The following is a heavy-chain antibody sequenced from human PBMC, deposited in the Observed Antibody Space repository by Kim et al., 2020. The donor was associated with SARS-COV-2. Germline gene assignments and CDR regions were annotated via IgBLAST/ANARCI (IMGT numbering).Heavy chain of an antibody. J-gene: IGHJ3*02. Sequence: SETLSLTCTVSGGSISSGGYYWSWIRQHPGKGLEWIGYIYYSGSTYYNPSLKSRVTISVDTSKNQFSLKLSSVTAADTAVYYCARASLTMLVVVGAFDIWGQGTMVTVSS. CDR2: IYYSGST. CDR3: ARASLTMLVVVGAFDI. D-gene: IGHD3-22*01. V-gene: IGHV4-31*03. CDR1: GGSISSGGYY.